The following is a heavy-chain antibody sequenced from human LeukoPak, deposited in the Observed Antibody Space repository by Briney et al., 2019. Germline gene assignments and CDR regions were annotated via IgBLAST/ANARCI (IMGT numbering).Heavy chain of an antibody. Sequence: SGGSLRLSCAASGFTFSSYSMNWVRQAPGKGLEWVSSISSSSSYIYYADSVKGRFTISRDNAKNSLYLEINCLRVEDTAVYYCARQWGWFTSGWWLDTLDVWGQGSMVIVSS. D-gene: IGHD6-19*01. CDR3: ARQWGWFTSGWWLDTLDV. V-gene: IGHV3-21*01. CDR1: GFTFSSYS. J-gene: IGHJ3*01. CDR2: ISSSSSYI.